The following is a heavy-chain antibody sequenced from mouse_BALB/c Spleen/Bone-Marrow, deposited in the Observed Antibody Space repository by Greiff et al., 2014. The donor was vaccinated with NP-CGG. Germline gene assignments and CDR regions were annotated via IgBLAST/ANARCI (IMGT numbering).Heavy chain of an antibody. CDR3: ARYNKYDAMDY. CDR1: GFTFSSFG. D-gene: IGHD1-3*01. J-gene: IGHJ4*01. CDR2: FSSASSTS. Sequence: EVQLVESGVGLVQPGGSRKLSCAASGFTFSSFGLHWVRQAPEKGLEWVAYFSSASSTSYYADTVKGRFTISRDNPKNTLFLQMDSLRSEDTAIYYCARYNKYDAMDYWGQGTSVTVSS. V-gene: IGHV5-17*02.